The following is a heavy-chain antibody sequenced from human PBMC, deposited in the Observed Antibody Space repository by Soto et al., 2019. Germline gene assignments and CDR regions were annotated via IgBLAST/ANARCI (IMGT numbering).Heavy chain of an antibody. D-gene: IGHD3-22*01. V-gene: IGHV3-30-3*01. CDR2: ISYDGSNK. J-gene: IGHJ4*02. Sequence: PGGSLRLSCAASGFTFSSYAMHWVRQAPGKGLEWVAVISYDGSNKYYADSVKGRFTISRDNSKNTLYLQMNSLRAEDTAVYYCARVIDDSSGYYFGSQDYWGQGTLVTVSS. CDR3: ARVIDDSSGYYFGSQDY. CDR1: GFTFSSYA.